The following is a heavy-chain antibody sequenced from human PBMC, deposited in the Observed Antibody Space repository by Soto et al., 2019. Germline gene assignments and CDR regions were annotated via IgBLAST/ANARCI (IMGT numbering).Heavy chain of an antibody. Sequence: GGSLRLSCAASGFTVSSNYMSWVRQAPGKGLEWVSVIYSGGSTYYADSVKGRFTISRDNSKNTLYLQMNSLRAEDTAVYYCARAPYGENSGSYWGLYGMDVWGQGTTVTVSS. V-gene: IGHV3-53*01. CDR3: ARAPYGENSGSYWGLYGMDV. D-gene: IGHD1-26*01. J-gene: IGHJ6*02. CDR2: IYSGGST. CDR1: GFTVSSNY.